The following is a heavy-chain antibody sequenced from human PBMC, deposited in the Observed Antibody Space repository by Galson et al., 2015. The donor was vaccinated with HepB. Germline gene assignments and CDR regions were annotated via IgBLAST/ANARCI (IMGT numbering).Heavy chain of an antibody. V-gene: IGHV4-31*03. Sequence: TLSLTCTVSGGSISSGGYYWSWIRQHPGKGLEWIGYIYYSGSTYYNPSLKSRVTISVDTSKNQFSLKLSSVTAADTAVYYCARDYYDSSGPDAFDIWGQGTMVTVSS. CDR2: IYYSGST. CDR3: ARDYYDSSGPDAFDI. D-gene: IGHD3-22*01. CDR1: GGSISSGGYY. J-gene: IGHJ3*02.